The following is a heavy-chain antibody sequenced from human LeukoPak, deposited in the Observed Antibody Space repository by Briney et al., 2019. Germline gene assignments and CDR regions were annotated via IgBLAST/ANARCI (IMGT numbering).Heavy chain of an antibody. J-gene: IGHJ3*01. Sequence: ASVKVSCKPSQNTFTNYFMHWVRQAPGQGLEWLGIINLNGDRTAYAQNFQGRVSMTRDTTTTTVYMELSSLRSDDTAVYYCARDMSTAVTPISYAFDVWGQGTMVTVSS. CDR3: ARDMSTAVTPISYAFDV. D-gene: IGHD4-23*01. CDR2: INLNGDRT. CDR1: QNTFTNYF. V-gene: IGHV1-46*01.